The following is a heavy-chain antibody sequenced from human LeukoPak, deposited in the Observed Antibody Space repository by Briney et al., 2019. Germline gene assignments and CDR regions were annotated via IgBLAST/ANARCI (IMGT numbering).Heavy chain of an antibody. J-gene: IGHJ4*02. D-gene: IGHD6-13*01. CDR1: GGSFSGYY. Sequence: SETLSLTCAVYGGSFSGYYWSWIRQPPGKGLEWIGEINHSGSTNYNSSLKSRVTISVDTSKNQFSLKLSSVTAADTAVYYCARGGYPDYFDYWGQGTLVTVSS. CDR2: INHSGST. V-gene: IGHV4-34*01. CDR3: ARGGYPDYFDY.